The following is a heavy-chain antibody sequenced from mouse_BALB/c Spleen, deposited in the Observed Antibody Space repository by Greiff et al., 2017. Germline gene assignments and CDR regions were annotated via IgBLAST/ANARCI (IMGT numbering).Heavy chain of an antibody. CDR1: GYTFTSYW. CDR2: IYPSDSYT. D-gene: IGHD2-1*01. CDR3: TRSDGNYFDY. J-gene: IGHJ2*01. Sequence: QVQLQQSGAELVRPGASVKLSCKASGYTFTSYWINWVKQRPGQGLEWIGNIYPSDSYTNYNQKFKDKATLTVDKSSSTAYMQLSSPTSEDSAVYYCTRSDGNYFDYWGQGTTLTVSS. V-gene: IGHV1-69*02.